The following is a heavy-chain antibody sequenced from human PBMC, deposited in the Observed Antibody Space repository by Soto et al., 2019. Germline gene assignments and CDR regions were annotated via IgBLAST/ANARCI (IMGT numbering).Heavy chain of an antibody. CDR3: ARGESDCGGDCYPPTRYYFDY. V-gene: IGHV4-31*03. Sequence: SETLSLTCTVSGGSISSGGYYWSWIRQHPGKGLEWIGYIYYSGSTYYNPSLKSRVTISVDTSKNQFSLKLSSVTAADTAVYYCARGESDCGGDCYPPTRYYFDYWGQGTLVTVSS. D-gene: IGHD2-21*02. CDR2: IYYSGST. CDR1: GGSISSGGYY. J-gene: IGHJ4*02.